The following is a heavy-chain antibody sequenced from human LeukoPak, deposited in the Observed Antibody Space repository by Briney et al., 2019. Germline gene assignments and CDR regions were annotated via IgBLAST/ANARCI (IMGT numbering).Heavy chain of an antibody. CDR2: IKKDGSEK. J-gene: IGHJ4*02. CDR1: GFTFTGYW. D-gene: IGHD3-10*01. V-gene: IGHV3-7*01. Sequence: PGGSLRLSCAASGFTFTGYWMSWVRQAPGKGLEWVANIKKDGSEKYYVDSVKGRFTISRDNSKNTLYLQMNSLRAEDTAVYYCAKESWFGEHVFDYWGQGTLVTVSS. CDR3: AKESWFGEHVFDY.